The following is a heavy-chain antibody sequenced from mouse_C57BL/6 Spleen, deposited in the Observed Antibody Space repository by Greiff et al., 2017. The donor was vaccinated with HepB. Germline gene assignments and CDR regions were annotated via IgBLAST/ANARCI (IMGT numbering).Heavy chain of an antibody. CDR1: GFTFSDYG. CDR3: ARHGKKADAMDY. Sequence: EVKLVESGGGLVKPGGSLKLSCAASGFTFSDYGMHWVRQAPEKGLEWVAYISSGSSTIYYADTVKGRFTISRDNAKNTLFLQITSLRSEDTAMYYCARHGKKADAMDYWGQRTSVTVSS. V-gene: IGHV5-17*01. D-gene: IGHD2-1*01. J-gene: IGHJ4*01. CDR2: ISSGSSTI.